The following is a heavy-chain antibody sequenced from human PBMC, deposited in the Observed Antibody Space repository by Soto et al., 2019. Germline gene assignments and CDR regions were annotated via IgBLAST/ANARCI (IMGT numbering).Heavy chain of an antibody. Sequence: EGQLLESGGGLVQPGGSLRLSCAASGLTFSNCALTWVRQAPGKGLEWVSAISGSSVRTEYADSVKGRFTISRDNSKNTLYLQMNSLRADDTAVYYCAKDPNGDHIGAFDMWGQGTMVTVSS. CDR1: GLTFSNCA. CDR3: AKDPNGDHIGAFDM. J-gene: IGHJ3*02. CDR2: ISGSSVRT. D-gene: IGHD4-17*01. V-gene: IGHV3-23*01.